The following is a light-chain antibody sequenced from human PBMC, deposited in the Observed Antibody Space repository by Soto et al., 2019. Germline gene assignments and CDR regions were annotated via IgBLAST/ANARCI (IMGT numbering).Light chain of an antibody. CDR1: QRMSAW. CDR3: QQYDTYQWT. CDR2: DAS. V-gene: IGKV1-5*01. Sequence: DIQMTQSPTTLSASVGDRVIITCRASQRMSAWLAWYQQKPGKAPKLLIYDASSLENGVPSRFSGSGSGTEFTLTISSLQPDDFATYYCQQYDTYQWTFGQGTKVDIK. J-gene: IGKJ1*01.